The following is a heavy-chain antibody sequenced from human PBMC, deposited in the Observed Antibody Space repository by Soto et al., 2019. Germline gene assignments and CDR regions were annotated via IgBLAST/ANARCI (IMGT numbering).Heavy chain of an antibody. CDR2: IYHSGST. V-gene: IGHV4-4*02. CDR1: GDSISSSNW. Sequence: QVQLQESGPGLVKPSGILSLTCAVSGDSISSSNWWSWVRQHPGKGLEWIGEIYHSGSTNYNPSLKSRVSISVDKSKNHFSLKLSSVTAADTAVYYCTREGYRRGWIHFDHWGQGALVTVSS. J-gene: IGHJ4*02. D-gene: IGHD6-19*01. CDR3: TREGYRRGWIHFDH.